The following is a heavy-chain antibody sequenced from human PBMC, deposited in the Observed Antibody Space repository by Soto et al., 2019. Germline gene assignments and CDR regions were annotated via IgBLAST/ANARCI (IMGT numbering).Heavy chain of an antibody. V-gene: IGHV4-59*01. D-gene: IGHD3-10*01. J-gene: IGHJ4*02. CDR3: ASADHYYGSGSDPIFDY. CDR1: RGSLSSYH. Sequence: QVQLQESGPRLVKPSETLSLTCTISRGSLSSYHWTWIRQPPGKGLEWIGEIHYGGNTNYDPSLRSRVTISIDRSNNQISLRLTSVTAADTALYFCASADHYYGSGSDPIFDYWGQGILVTVSS. CDR2: IHYGGNT.